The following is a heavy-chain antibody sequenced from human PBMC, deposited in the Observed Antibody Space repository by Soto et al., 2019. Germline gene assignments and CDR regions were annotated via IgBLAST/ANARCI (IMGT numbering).Heavy chain of an antibody. D-gene: IGHD5-12*01. Sequence: GGSLRLSCAASGFTFTRHWIHWVRQAQGKGLVWVSRINIDGSSVIYADSVKGRFTISRGNSKNTVYLQMISLRVEDTAVYYCVRDSGSGFDYWGQGNLVTVSS. CDR3: VRDSGSGFDY. V-gene: IGHV3-74*01. J-gene: IGHJ4*02. CDR1: GFTFTRHW. CDR2: INIDGSSV.